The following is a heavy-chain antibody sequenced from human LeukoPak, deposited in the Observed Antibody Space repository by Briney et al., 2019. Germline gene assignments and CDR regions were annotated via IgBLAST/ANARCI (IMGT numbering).Heavy chain of an antibody. CDR1: GGTFSSYA. J-gene: IGHJ6*03. D-gene: IGHD2-2*02. V-gene: IGHV1-69*05. Sequence: SVKVSCKASGGTFSSYAISWVRQAPGQGLGWMGGIIPIFGTANYAQKFQGRVTITTDESTSTAYMELSSLRSEDTAVYYCARGDLPAAIRAGYYYMDVWGKGTTVTVSS. CDR3: ARGDLPAAIRAGYYYMDV. CDR2: IIPIFGTA.